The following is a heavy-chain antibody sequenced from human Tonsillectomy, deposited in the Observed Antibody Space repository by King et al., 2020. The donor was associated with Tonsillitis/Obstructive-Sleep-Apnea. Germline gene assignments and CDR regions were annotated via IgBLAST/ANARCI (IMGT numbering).Heavy chain of an antibody. V-gene: IGHV3-64*01. CDR2: ISNNGGST. CDR1: GFTFSNYA. J-gene: IGHJ3*02. D-gene: IGHD1-26*01. CDR3: ASYSGRYFAFDI. Sequence: DVQLVESGGGLVQPGGSLRLSCAASGFTFSNYAVHWVRQAPGKGLEFVSAISNNGGSTHYANSVKGRFTISRDNSKDTVYLQMGSLRTEDMAVYYCASYSGRYFAFDIWGQGTMVTVSS.